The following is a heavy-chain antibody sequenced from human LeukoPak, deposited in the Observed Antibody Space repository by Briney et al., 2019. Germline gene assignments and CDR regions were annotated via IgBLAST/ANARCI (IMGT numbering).Heavy chain of an antibody. CDR1: GFTFSGSA. CDR2: IRSKANSYAT. Sequence: GGSLRLSCAASGFTFSGSAMHWVRQASGKGLEWVGRIRSKANSYATAYAASVKGRFTISRDDSKNTAYLQMNSLKTEDTAVYYCTGSSGSYSPDYYYYGMDVWGQGTTVTVSS. V-gene: IGHV3-73*01. J-gene: IGHJ6*02. CDR3: TGSSGSYSPDYYYYGMDV. D-gene: IGHD3-10*01.